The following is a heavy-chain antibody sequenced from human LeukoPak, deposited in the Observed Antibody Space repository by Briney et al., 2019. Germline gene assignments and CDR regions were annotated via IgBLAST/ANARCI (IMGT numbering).Heavy chain of an antibody. D-gene: IGHD6-19*01. Sequence: GGSLRLSCAVSGITLSNYGMSWVRQAPGKGLEWVSAISGSGGSTYYADSVKGRFTISRDNSKNTLYLQMNSLRAEDTAVYYCAKDSKWLALDYWGQGTLVTVSS. CDR3: AKDSKWLALDY. CDR2: ISGSGGST. V-gene: IGHV3-23*01. CDR1: GITLSNYG. J-gene: IGHJ4*02.